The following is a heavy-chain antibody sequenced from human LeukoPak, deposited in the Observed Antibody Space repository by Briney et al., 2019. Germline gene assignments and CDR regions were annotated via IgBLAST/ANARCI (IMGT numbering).Heavy chain of an antibody. CDR1: GGSIRSSYYY. J-gene: IGHJ4*02. CDR3: ARGGHSSGYYPPLDFDY. V-gene: IGHV4-39*07. CDR2: IYDSGST. Sequence: SETLSLTCTVSGGSIRSSYYYWGWIRQPPGKGLEWIGSIYDSGSTYYNPSLKSRVTISVDTSKNQFSLKLSSVTAADTAVYYCARGGHSSGYYPPLDFDYWGQGTLVTVSS. D-gene: IGHD3-22*01.